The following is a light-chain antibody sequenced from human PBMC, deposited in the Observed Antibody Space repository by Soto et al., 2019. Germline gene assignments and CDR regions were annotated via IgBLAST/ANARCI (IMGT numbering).Light chain of an antibody. V-gene: IGLV2-14*01. J-gene: IGLJ1*01. CDR1: RRDVGAYKY. CDR2: DVT. CDR3: TSYTSISTYV. Sequence: QSALTQPASVSGPPGQSITISCTGTRRDVGAYKYVSRYQHDPGKAPRLVIYDVTNRPSGISDRFSGSKSGKTASLTISGLLAEDEADYYCTSYTSISTYVFGNGTKVTVL.